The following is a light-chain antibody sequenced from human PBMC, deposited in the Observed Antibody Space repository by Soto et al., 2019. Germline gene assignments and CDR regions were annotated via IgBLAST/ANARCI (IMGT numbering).Light chain of an antibody. CDR3: QQYNNYPPT. J-gene: IGKJ3*01. CDR1: QSISSW. Sequence: DIQMTQSPSTLSASVGDRVTITCRASQSISSWLAWYQQKPGKAPKLLIYKASSLESGVTSRFSGSGSGTEFTLTISSLQPDDFATYYCQQYNNYPPTFGPGTKVDIK. V-gene: IGKV1-5*03. CDR2: KAS.